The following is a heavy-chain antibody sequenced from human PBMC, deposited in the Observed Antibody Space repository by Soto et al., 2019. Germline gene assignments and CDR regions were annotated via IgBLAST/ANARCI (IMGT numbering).Heavy chain of an antibody. CDR2: IYYSGST. Sequence: QLQLQESGPGLVKPSETLSLTCTVSGGSISSSSYYWGWIRQPPGKGLEWIGSIYYSGSTYYNPSLKSRVTISVDTSKNQFSLKLSSVTAADTAVYYCAGVGNYNWFDPWGQGTLVTVSS. V-gene: IGHV4-39*01. J-gene: IGHJ5*02. D-gene: IGHD4-4*01. CDR1: GGSISSSSYY. CDR3: AGVGNYNWFDP.